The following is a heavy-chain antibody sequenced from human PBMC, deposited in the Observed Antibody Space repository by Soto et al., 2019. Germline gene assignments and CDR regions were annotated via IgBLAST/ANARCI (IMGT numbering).Heavy chain of an antibody. D-gene: IGHD2-15*01. CDR3: VRDCSGGGCYSDYGMDV. J-gene: IGHJ6*02. CDR1: GDSLSSCY. Sequence: VTRSLTYAFAGDSLSSCYWSWIRQPSGKGLEWIGRIYISGSTDYNPSLKSRVSMSVDRSKNQFSLKLTSVTAADTAVYYCVRDCSGGGCYSDYGMDVWGQGNTVNGS. V-gene: IGHV4-4*07. CDR2: IYISGST.